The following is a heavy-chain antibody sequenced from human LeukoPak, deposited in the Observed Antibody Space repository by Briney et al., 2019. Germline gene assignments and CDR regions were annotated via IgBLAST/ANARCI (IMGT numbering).Heavy chain of an antibody. CDR3: ARDLLNTYYYDSSGYSFDY. Sequence: SVKVSCKASGYTFTSYGISWVRQAPGQGLEWMGGIIPIFGTANYAQKFQGRVTITADESTSTAYMELSSLRAEDTAVYYCARDLLNTYYYDSSGYSFDYWCQGTLVTVSS. CDR2: IIPIFGTA. J-gene: IGHJ4*02. CDR1: GYTFTSYG. V-gene: IGHV1-69*13. D-gene: IGHD3-22*01.